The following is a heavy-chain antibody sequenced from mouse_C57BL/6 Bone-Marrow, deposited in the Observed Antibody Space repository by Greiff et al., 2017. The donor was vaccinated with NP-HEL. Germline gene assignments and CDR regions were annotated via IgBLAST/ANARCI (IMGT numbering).Heavy chain of an antibody. V-gene: IGHV5-9*01. CDR1: GFTFSSYT. D-gene: IGHD1-1*01. CDR3: ARHDYYGSSYDY. J-gene: IGHJ2*01. CDR2: ISGGGGNN. Sequence: EVMLVESGGGLVKPGGSLKLSCAASGFTFSSYTMSWVRQTPEKRLEWVATISGGGGNNYYPDSVKGRFTISRDNAKNTLYLQMSSLRAEDTALYYCARHDYYGSSYDYWGQGTTLTVSS.